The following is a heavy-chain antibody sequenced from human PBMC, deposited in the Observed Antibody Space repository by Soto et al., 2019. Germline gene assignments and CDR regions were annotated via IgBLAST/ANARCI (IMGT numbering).Heavy chain of an antibody. CDR3: ARGSRGRGLDY. CDR1: GFTFSSYG. J-gene: IGHJ4*02. V-gene: IGHV3-33*01. CDR2: IWYDGSNK. D-gene: IGHD3-10*01. Sequence: QVQLVESGGGVVQPGRSLRLSCAASGFTFSSYGMHWVRQAPGKGLEWVAVIWYDGSNKYYADSVKGRFTISRDNSKNTLYLQMNSLRAEDTAVYYCARGSRGRGLDYWGQGTLVTVSS.